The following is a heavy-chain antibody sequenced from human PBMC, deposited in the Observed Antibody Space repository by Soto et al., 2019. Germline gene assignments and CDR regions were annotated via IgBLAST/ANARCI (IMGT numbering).Heavy chain of an antibody. D-gene: IGHD1-26*01. J-gene: IGHJ4*02. CDR3: EGVRRGSVGATCVGY. CDR1: GYTFTSYD. Sequence: QVQLVQSGAEVKKPGASVKVSCKASGYTFTSYDINWVRQATGQGLAWMGWLNPNSGNTGYAQKFQGRVTMTRNTSINTADMERSSVRYEDTAVYYCEGVRRGSVGATCVGYWGQGTLVTVSS. CDR2: LNPNSGNT. V-gene: IGHV1-8*01.